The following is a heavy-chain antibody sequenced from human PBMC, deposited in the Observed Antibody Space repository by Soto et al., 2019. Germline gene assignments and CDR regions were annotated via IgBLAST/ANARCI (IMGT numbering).Heavy chain of an antibody. J-gene: IGHJ6*02. CDR2: ISYDGSNK. V-gene: IGHV3-30-3*01. CDR1: GFTFSSYA. D-gene: IGHD2-15*01. Sequence: PGGSLRLSCAASGFTFSSYAMHWVRQAPGKGLEWVAVISYDGSNKYYADSVKGRFTISRDNSKNTLYLQMNSLRAEDTAVYYCARDFTVVVVAAYYYYGMDVWGQGT. CDR3: ARDFTVVVVAAYYYYGMDV.